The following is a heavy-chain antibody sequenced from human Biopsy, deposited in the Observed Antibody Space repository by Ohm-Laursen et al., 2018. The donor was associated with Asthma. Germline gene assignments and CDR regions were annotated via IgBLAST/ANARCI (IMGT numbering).Heavy chain of an antibody. CDR3: AHRLCIGGACYDAFDI. CDR1: GLSLTTTGVG. J-gene: IGHJ3*02. CDR2: IFWDDDK. D-gene: IGHD2-8*02. Sequence: TQTLTLTRTFSGLSLTTTGVGVAWIRQPPGKALEWLARIFWDDDKRYSSSLKSRLTITKDTSKNQVVLTITNMDPVDTATYYCAHRLCIGGACYDAFDIWGQGTMVTVSS. V-gene: IGHV2-5*02.